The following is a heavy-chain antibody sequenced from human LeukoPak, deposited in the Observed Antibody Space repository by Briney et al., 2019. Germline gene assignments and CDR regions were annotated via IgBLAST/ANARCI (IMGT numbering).Heavy chain of an antibody. CDR1: RYTFSVHW. CDR2: INQGGSDK. CDR3: TIIRSLAEDD. Sequence: PGGSLRLSCAASRYTFSVHWMSWVRQAPGKGLEWAANINQGGSDKYYVDSVKGRFTISRDNANNLLYLQMNSLRGDDTAVYYCTIIRSLAEDDWGQGTLVTVSS. D-gene: IGHD1-14*01. J-gene: IGHJ4*02. V-gene: IGHV3-7*01.